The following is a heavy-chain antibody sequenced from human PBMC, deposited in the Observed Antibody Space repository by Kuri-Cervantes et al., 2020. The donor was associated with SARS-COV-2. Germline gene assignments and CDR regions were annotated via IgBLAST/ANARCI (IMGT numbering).Heavy chain of an antibody. CDR1: GSSVSSSSFY. V-gene: IGHV4-39*02. D-gene: IGHD3-10*01. CDR3: ARGDRGDRGNWFDP. J-gene: IGHJ5*02. Sequence: SETLSLTCTVSGSSVSSSSFYWAWIRQPPGKGLEWIGSIYSRGGTTYNPSLRSRVTISADTSKNQFSLKVNSVTAADTAVYYCARGDRGDRGNWFDPWGQGTLVTVSS. CDR2: IYSRGGT.